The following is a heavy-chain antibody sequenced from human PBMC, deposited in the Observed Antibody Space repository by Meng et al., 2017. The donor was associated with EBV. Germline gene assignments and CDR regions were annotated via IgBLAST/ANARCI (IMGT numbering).Heavy chain of an antibody. V-gene: IGHV1-2*06. J-gene: IGHJ4*02. CDR3: ARVGIAVAGTGDY. Sequence: QVQLVQAGAEVKKPGASVKVSCKASGYTFTGYYMHWVRQAPGQGLEWMGRINPNSGGTNYAQKFQGRVTMTRDTSISTAYMELSRLRSDDTAMYYCARVGIAVAGTGDYWGQGTLVTVSS. D-gene: IGHD6-19*01. CDR1: GYTFTGYY. CDR2: INPNSGGT.